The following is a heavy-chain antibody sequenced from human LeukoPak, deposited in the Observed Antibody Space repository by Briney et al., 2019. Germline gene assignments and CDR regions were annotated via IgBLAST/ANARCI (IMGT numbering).Heavy chain of an antibody. V-gene: IGHV4-61*02. CDR2: IYTSGST. J-gene: IGHJ5*02. D-gene: IGHD3-10*01. CDR1: GGSISSGSYY. CDR3: ARGLVSRVTMVRGVGRRPWFDP. Sequence: SQTLSLTCTVSGGSISSGSYYWSWIRQPAGKGLEWIGRIYTSGSTNYNPSLKSRVTISVDTSKNQFSLKLSSVTAADTAVYYCARGLVSRVTMVRGVGRRPWFDPWGQGTLVTVSS.